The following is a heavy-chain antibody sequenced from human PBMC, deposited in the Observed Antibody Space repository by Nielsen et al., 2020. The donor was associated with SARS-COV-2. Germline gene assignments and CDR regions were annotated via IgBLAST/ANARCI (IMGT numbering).Heavy chain of an antibody. Sequence: GESLKISCAASGFTFSSYDMHWVRQATGKGLEWVSAIGTAGDTYYADSVKGRFTISRDNSKNTLYLQMNSLRAEDTAVYYCARDIFGVVYGMDVWGQGTTVTVSS. D-gene: IGHD3-3*02. V-gene: IGHV3-13*04. CDR3: ARDIFGVVYGMDV. J-gene: IGHJ6*02. CDR2: IGTAGDT. CDR1: GFTFSSYD.